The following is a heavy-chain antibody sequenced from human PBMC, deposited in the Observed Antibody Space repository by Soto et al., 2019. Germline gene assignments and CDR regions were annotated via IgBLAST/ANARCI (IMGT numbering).Heavy chain of an antibody. J-gene: IGHJ4*02. CDR2: ISAYNGNT. D-gene: IGHD3-9*01. V-gene: IGHV1-18*01. CDR3: AREDYDILTGYYYFDY. CDR1: GYTFTSYG. Sequence: ASVKVSCKASGYTFTSYGISWVRQAPGQGLEWMGWISAYNGNTNYAQKLQGRVTISVDTSKNQFSLKLSSVTAADTAVYYCAREDYDILTGYYYFDYWGQGTLVTVSS.